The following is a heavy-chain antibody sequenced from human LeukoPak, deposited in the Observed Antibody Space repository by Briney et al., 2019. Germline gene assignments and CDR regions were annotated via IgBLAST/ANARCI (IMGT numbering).Heavy chain of an antibody. Sequence: SETLSLTCAVYGGSFSGYYWSWIRQPPGKGLEWIGEINHSGSTNYNPSLKSRVTISVDTSKNQFSLKLSSVTAADTAVYYCARGRRITMVGGYLHNWFDPGGQGTLVTVSS. J-gene: IGHJ5*02. V-gene: IGHV4-34*01. CDR3: ARGRRITMVGGYLHNWFDP. CDR2: INHSGST. D-gene: IGHD3-10*01. CDR1: GGSFSGYY.